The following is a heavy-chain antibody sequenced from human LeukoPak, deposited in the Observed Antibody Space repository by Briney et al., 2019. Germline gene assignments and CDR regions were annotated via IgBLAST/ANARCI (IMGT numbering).Heavy chain of an antibody. V-gene: IGHV3-48*04. CDR3: ARDGTPNYGSGWVYMDV. CDR1: GFTFSDYF. J-gene: IGHJ6*03. CDR2: IVSSDSTT. D-gene: IGHD6-19*01. Sequence: GGSLRLSCAASGFTFSDYFMNWVRQAPGEGLGWLSYIVSSDSTTHYADSVKGRFTISRDNAKNSLYLQMNSLRVEDTAVYYCARDGTPNYGSGWVYMDVWGEGTTVTISS.